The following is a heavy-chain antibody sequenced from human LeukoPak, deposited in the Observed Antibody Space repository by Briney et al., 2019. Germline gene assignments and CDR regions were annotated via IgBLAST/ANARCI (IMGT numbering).Heavy chain of an antibody. J-gene: IGHJ4*02. V-gene: IGHV4-34*01. D-gene: IGHD3-10*01. CDR3: ARGDGVPGINDY. Sequence: GSLRLSCATSGFTVSSNYMSWVRQPPGKGLEWIGEINHSGSTNYNPSLKSRVTISVDTSKNQFSLKLSSVTAADTAVYYCARGDGVPGINDYWGQGTLVTVSS. CDR1: GFTVSSNY. CDR2: INHSGST.